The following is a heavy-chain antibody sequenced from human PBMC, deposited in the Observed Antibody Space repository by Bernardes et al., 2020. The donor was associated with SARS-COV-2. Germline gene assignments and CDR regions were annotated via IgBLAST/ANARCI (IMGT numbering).Heavy chain of an antibody. V-gene: IGHV3-7*01. CDR2: IKEDGSDK. CDR1: GFTFSSSW. J-gene: IGHJ4*02. Sequence: GSLRLSCFVSGFTFSSSWMSWVRQAPGKGLEWVANIKEDGSDKKYADSVKGRFTISRENAKNSLFLQMNCLSADDSAVYYCAAYSGSRSFDYWGQGALVTVSS. D-gene: IGHD1-26*01. CDR3: AAYSGSRSFDY.